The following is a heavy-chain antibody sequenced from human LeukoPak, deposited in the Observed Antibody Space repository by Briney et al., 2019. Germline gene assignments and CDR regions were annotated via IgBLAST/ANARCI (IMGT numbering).Heavy chain of an antibody. V-gene: IGHV1-46*01. J-gene: IGHJ4*02. D-gene: IGHD5-12*01. CDR2: INPSGSST. CDR1: GYTFTSYY. CDR3: ARDLVAAPRLGY. Sequence: ASVKVSCKASGYTFTSYYMHWVRQAPGQGLEWMGIINPSGSSTRYAQKFQGRVTMTRDTSTSTVYMELSSLRSEDTAVYYCARDLVAAPRLGYWGQGTLVTVSS.